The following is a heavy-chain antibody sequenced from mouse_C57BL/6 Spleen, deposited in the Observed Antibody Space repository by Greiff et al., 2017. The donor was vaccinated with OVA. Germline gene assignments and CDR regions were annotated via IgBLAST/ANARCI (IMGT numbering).Heavy chain of an antibody. D-gene: IGHD2-5*01. CDR2: ISSGSSTI. J-gene: IGHJ2*01. V-gene: IGHV5-17*01. Sequence: EVQGVESGGGLVKPGGSLKLSSAASGFTFSDYGMHWVRQAPEKGLEWVAYISSGSSTIYYADTVKGRFTISRDNAKNTRFLQMTSLRSEDTAMYYCARELRDYSNYGFDYWGQGTTLTVSS. CDR3: ARELRDYSNYGFDY. CDR1: GFTFSDYG.